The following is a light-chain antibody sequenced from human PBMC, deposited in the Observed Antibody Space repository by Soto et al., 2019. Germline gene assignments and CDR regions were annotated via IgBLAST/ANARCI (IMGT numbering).Light chain of an antibody. CDR3: GTWDSSLSVVV. CDR1: SSKIGSNY. Sequence: QSVLTQPPSVSAAPGQKVTISCSGSSSKIGSNYVSWYQQPPGTAPNLLIYENNRRRSGIPDRFSGSKSGTSATLGITGLQTGDEADYYCGTWDSSLSVVVFGGGTKLTVL. V-gene: IGLV1-51*02. CDR2: ENN. J-gene: IGLJ2*01.